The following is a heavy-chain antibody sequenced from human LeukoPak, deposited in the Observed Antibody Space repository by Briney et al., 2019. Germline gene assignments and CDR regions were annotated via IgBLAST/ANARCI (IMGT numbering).Heavy chain of an antibody. J-gene: IGHJ4*02. V-gene: IGHV1-8*01. CDR1: GYTFTGYD. Sequence: ASVKVSCKASGYTFTGYDINWVRQATGQGLEWMGWMNPNSGNTGYAQKFQGRVTMTRNTSISTAYMELSSLRSEDTAAYYCARHRYSGSYSDYWGQGTLVTVSS. CDR2: MNPNSGNT. D-gene: IGHD1-26*01. CDR3: ARHRYSGSYSDY.